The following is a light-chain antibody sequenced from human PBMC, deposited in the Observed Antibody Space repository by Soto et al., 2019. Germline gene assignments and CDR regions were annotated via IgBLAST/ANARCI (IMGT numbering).Light chain of an antibody. V-gene: IGKV1-5*03. CDR3: QYWDNYSWT. Sequence: DIQMTQSPSTLSASVGDRVTITCRASQSITDWLAWYQQKPGKAPKFLIYKASNLEGGVPSRFSGSGSGTEFTLTISSVQPDDFAYYYCQYWDNYSWTFGQGTKVEIK. J-gene: IGKJ1*01. CDR2: KAS. CDR1: QSITDW.